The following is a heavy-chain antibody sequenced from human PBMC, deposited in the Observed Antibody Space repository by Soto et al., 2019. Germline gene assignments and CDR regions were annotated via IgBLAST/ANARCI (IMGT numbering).Heavy chain of an antibody. V-gene: IGHV1-8*01. CDR1: GYTFTSYD. J-gene: IGHJ6*03. CDR2: MNPNSGNT. D-gene: IGHD4-17*01. Sequence: QVQLVQSGAEVKKPGASVKVSCKASGYTFTSYDINWVRQATGQGLEWMGWMNPNSGNTGYAQKFQGRVTMTRNTSISTAYMELSSLRSEDTAVYYCARGSVTTVSPSYYYYYMDVWGKGTTVTVSS. CDR3: ARGSVTTVSPSYYYYYMDV.